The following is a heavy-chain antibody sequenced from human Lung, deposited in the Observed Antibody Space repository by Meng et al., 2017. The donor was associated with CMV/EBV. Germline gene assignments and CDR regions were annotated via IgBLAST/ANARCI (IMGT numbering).Heavy chain of an antibody. D-gene: IGHD2-15*01. J-gene: IGHJ4*02. V-gene: IGHV4-31*03. Sequence: SXTLSLXCTVSGGSISSDTDYWTWIRQYPGKGLEWIGCIYFSGSTAYNPSLKSRLTISVDTSKNQFSLRLNSVTAADTAVYFCAREWSGYFHYWGQGTMVTVSS. CDR2: IYFSGST. CDR3: AREWSGYFHY. CDR1: GGSISSDTDY.